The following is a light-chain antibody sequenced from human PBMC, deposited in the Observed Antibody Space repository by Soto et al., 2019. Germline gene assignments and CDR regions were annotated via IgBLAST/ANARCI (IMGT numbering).Light chain of an antibody. J-gene: IGKJ1*01. CDR2: DVS. Sequence: DIQMTQSPSTLSASVGDRVTIACRASQSIDKLLAWYQQKPGKAPNLLIYDVSILQGGVPSRFSGSGSGTEFTLTISSLQPDDFATYYCQQYNNNLPTWTFGQGTKVELK. CDR3: QQYNNNLPTWT. V-gene: IGKV1-5*01. CDR1: QSIDKL.